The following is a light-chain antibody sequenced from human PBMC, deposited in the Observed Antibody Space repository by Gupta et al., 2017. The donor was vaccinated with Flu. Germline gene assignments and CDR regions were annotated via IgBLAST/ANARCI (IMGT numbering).Light chain of an antibody. CDR1: TGPVIWSHY. Sequence: QAVVTHEPSLTVSPGGTVTLTCASSTGPVIWSHYPYWFQQKPGQAPRTMIYDTSKKQSSTPARFSGSLLGGKAALTLSGAQPEDEADYYCLLSYGGPRVFGRGTKLTVL. CDR2: DTS. V-gene: IGLV7-46*01. J-gene: IGLJ3*02. CDR3: LLSYGGPRV.